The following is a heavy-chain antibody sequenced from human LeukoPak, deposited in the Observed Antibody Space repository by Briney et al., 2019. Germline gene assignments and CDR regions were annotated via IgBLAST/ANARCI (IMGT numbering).Heavy chain of an antibody. J-gene: IGHJ6*02. CDR3: ARDHDYYGSGAYYYYGMDV. D-gene: IGHD3-10*01. Sequence: ASVKVSCKASGGTFSSYAISWVRQAPGQGLEWMGGIIPIFGTANYAQKFQGRVTITADESTSTAYMELSSLRSEDTAVYYCARDHDYYGSGAYYYYGMDVWGQGTTVTVSS. CDR1: GGTFSSYA. V-gene: IGHV1-69*13. CDR2: IIPIFGTA.